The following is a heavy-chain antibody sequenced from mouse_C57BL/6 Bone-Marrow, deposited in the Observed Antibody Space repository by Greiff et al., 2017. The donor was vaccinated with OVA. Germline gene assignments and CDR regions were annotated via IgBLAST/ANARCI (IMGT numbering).Heavy chain of an antibody. D-gene: IGHD4-1*01. CDR2: ISGGGGNT. Sequence: EVQLVESGGGLVKPGGSLKLSCAASGFTFSSYTMSWVRQTPEKRLEWVATISGGGGNTYYPDSVKGRFTISRDNAKNTLYLQMSSLRSEDTAVYYCERHAGTAYWGQGTLVTVSA. CDR1: GFTFSSYT. CDR3: ERHAGTAY. J-gene: IGHJ3*01. V-gene: IGHV5-9*04.